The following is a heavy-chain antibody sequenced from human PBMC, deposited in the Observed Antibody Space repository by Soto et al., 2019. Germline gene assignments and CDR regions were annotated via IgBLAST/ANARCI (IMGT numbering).Heavy chain of an antibody. D-gene: IGHD3-22*01. CDR1: GFTFSSYA. Sequence: GGSLRLSCAASGFTFSSYAMSWVRQAPGKGLEWVSAISGSGGSTYYADSVKGRFTNSRDNSKNTLYLQMNSLRAEDTAVYYCAKDPMIVVVITTGSDAFDIWGQGTMVTVSS. V-gene: IGHV3-23*01. J-gene: IGHJ3*02. CDR3: AKDPMIVVVITTGSDAFDI. CDR2: ISGSGGST.